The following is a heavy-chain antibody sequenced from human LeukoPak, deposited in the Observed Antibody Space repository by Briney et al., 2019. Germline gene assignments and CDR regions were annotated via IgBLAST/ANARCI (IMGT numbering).Heavy chain of an antibody. J-gene: IGHJ4*02. Sequence: PSETLSPTCSVSGGSISGTSYCWGWIRQPPGKGPEWIGSHYHTGRIYHNPSLNSRVTISVDTSKNQFSLKLSSVTDADTGVYYCARDGSDNWGLFDNWGRGTLVTVSS. CDR3: ARDGSDNWGLFDN. V-gene: IGHV4-39*07. D-gene: IGHD1-1*01. CDR1: GGSISGTSYC. CDR2: HYHTGRI.